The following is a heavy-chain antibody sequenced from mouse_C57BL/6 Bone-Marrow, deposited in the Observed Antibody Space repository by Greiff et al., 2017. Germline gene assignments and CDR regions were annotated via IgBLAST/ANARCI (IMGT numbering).Heavy chain of an antibody. CDR2: ISSGGDYI. D-gene: IGHD2-5*01. CDR1: GFTFSSYA. CDR3: ARNYSNYEALTY. V-gene: IGHV5-9-1*02. J-gene: IGHJ3*01. Sequence: DVMLVESGEGLVKPGGSLKLSCAASGFTFSSYAMSWVRQTPEKRLEWVAYISSGGDYIYYADTVKGRFTISRDNAKNTLFLQMTSLRSEDTAMYYCARNYSNYEALTYWGQGTLVTVSA.